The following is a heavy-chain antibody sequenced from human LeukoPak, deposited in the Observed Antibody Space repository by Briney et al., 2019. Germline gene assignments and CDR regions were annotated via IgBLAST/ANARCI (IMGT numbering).Heavy chain of an antibody. Sequence: SETLSLTCTVSGGSMTEYYWTWIRQTPGKGLEWIGYIYYSGSTNYNPSLESRVTISINTSKNQFSLKLSSVTAADTAVYYCAGAYSSSVNYYMDVWGKGTTVTVSS. D-gene: IGHD6-6*01. CDR3: AGAYSSSVNYYMDV. J-gene: IGHJ6*03. V-gene: IGHV4-59*12. CDR2: IYYSGST. CDR1: GGSMTEYY.